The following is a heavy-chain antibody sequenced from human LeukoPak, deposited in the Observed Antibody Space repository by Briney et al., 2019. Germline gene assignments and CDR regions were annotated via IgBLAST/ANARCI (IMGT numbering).Heavy chain of an antibody. Sequence: GASVKVSCKVSGYTLTELSMHWVRQAPGKGLEWMGGFDPEDGETIYAQKFQGRVTMTEDTSTDTAYMELSSPRSEDTAVYYCATAPSIAAAMPYFDYWGQGTLVTVSS. CDR3: ATAPSIAAAMPYFDY. D-gene: IGHD6-13*01. V-gene: IGHV1-24*01. CDR2: FDPEDGET. CDR1: GYTLTELS. J-gene: IGHJ4*02.